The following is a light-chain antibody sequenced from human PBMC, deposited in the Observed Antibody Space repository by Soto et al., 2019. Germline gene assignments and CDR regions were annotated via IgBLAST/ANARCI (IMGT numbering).Light chain of an antibody. V-gene: IGLV2-14*03. J-gene: IGLJ2*01. CDR1: PSDIGAYNY. CDR3: GSYTISSTLMI. Sequence: QSVLTQPASVSGSPGQSITISCSGTPSDIGAYNYVSWYQHLPGKAPKVIIYDVTNRPSGVSSRFSGSKSGTTASLTISGLQAEDEVNYYCGSYTISSTLMIFGGGTKLTVL. CDR2: DVT.